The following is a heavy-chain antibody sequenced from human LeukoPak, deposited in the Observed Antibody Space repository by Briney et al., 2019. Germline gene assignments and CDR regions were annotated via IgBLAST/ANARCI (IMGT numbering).Heavy chain of an antibody. Sequence: ASVKVSCKASGYTFTTYAMNWVRQAPGQGLEWMGWINTNTGNPTYAQGFTGRFVFSLDTAVSTAYLQISSLKAEDTAVYYCARRRDTALDGNWFDPWGQGTLVTVFS. V-gene: IGHV7-4-1*02. CDR3: ARRRDTALDGNWFDP. J-gene: IGHJ5*02. CDR2: INTNTGNP. CDR1: GYTFTTYA. D-gene: IGHD5-18*01.